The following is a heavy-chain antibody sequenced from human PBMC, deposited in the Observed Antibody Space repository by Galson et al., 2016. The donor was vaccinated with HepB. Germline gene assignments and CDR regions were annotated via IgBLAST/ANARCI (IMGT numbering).Heavy chain of an antibody. CDR3: ARATDSSWHNFDY. CDR2: ISSDGTSI. Sequence: SLRLSCAASGFTFNSYWMHWVRQAPGKGLVWVSCISSDGTSIIYADSVKGRFTISRDNAKNTLYLQMNSLRAEDTAVYYCARATDSSWHNFDYWGQGTLVTVSS. V-gene: IGHV3-74*01. CDR1: GFTFNSYW. D-gene: IGHD6-13*01. J-gene: IGHJ4*02.